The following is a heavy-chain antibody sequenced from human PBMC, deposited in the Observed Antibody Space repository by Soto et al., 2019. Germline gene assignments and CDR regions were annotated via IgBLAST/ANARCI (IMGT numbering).Heavy chain of an antibody. CDR1: GFTFSSYA. J-gene: IGHJ5*02. CDR3: AKDTVFYYYDSSGPSPFDP. CDR2: ISGSGGST. Sequence: GGSLRLSCAASGFTFSSYAMSWVRQAPGKGLEWVSAISGSGGSTYYADSVKGRFTISRDNSKNTLYLQMNSLRAEDTAVYYCAKDTVFYYYDSSGPSPFDPWGQGTLVTVSS. D-gene: IGHD3-22*01. V-gene: IGHV3-23*01.